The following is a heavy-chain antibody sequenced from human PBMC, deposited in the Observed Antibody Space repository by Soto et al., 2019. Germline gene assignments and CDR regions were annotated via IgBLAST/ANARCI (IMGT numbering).Heavy chain of an antibody. D-gene: IGHD3-16*01. CDR1: GFTFSNAW. CDR3: TTSHRTLWVKDAV. Sequence: EVQLVESGGGLVKPGGSLRLSCAASGFTFSNAWMSWVRQAPGKGLEWVGRIKSKTDGGTTDYAAPVKGRFTMSREDSKNTLYLQINTLKTKNTAVYYCTTSHRTLWVKDAVWGEGTLVTDST. J-gene: IGHJ4*02. CDR2: IKSKTDGGTT. V-gene: IGHV3-15*01.